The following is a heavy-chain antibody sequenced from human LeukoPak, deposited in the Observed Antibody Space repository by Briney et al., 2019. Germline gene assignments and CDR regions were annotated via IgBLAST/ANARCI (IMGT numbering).Heavy chain of an antibody. D-gene: IGHD6-13*01. V-gene: IGHV3-7*05. CDR1: GFTFSGYW. J-gene: IGHJ4*02. CDR2: IKQDGSEK. Sequence: PGGSLRLSCAASGFTFSGYWMTWVRQAPGKGLEWVAKIKQDGSEKYYVDSVKGRFTISRDNAENSLYLHMNSLRAEDTAVYYCARVRSSSNWYYYFYCWGQGTLVTVSS. CDR3: ARVRSSSNWYYYFYC.